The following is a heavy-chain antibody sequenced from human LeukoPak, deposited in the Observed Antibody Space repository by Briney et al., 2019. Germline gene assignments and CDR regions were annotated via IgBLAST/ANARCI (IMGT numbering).Heavy chain of an antibody. CDR3: ARRAGGYSHPYDY. J-gene: IGHJ4*02. D-gene: IGHD4-23*01. CDR1: GFTVISNS. V-gene: IGHV3-53*01. CDR2: IYSDNT. Sequence: PGGSLRLSCTVSGFTVISNSMSWVRPAPGKGLDWVSFIYSDNTHYSDSVKGRFTISRDNSKNTLYLQMNSLRAEDTAVYYCARRAGGYSHPYDYWGQGTLVTVSS.